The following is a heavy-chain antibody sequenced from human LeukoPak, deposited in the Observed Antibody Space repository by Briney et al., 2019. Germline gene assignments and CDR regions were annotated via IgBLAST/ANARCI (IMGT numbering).Heavy chain of an antibody. CDR1: GFTFSSYW. D-gene: IGHD3-10*01. CDR2: IKQDGSEK. Sequence: PGGSLRLSCAASGFTFSSYWMSWVRQAPGKGLEWVANIKQDGSEKYYVDSVKGRFTISRDNAKNSLYLQMNSLRAEDTAVYYGARASLLWFGEFGYYFDYWGQGTLVTVSS. J-gene: IGHJ4*02. V-gene: IGHV3-7*01. CDR3: ARASLLWFGEFGYYFDY.